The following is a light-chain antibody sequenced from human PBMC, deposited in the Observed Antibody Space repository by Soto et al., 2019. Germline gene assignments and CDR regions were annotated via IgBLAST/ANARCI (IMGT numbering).Light chain of an antibody. V-gene: IGLV2-14*01. J-gene: IGLJ1*01. Sequence: QSALTQPASVSGSPGQSITISCTGTKSDVGDYRYVSWFQQHPGKAPKLLIYEVSYRPSGVSHRFSGSKSGNTASLTISGLQAEDEADYYCNSYSSSSTPYVFGTGTKLTV. CDR1: KSDVGDYRY. CDR2: EVS. CDR3: NSYSSSSTPYV.